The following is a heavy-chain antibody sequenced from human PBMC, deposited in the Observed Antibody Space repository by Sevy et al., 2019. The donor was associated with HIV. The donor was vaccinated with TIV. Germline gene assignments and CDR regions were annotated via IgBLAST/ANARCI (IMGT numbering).Heavy chain of an antibody. Sequence: GGSLRLSCTASGFPFSSYAIHWIRQAPGKGLEWVAYIQPDGGNHSYGDSLKGRFTISRDNSKNTVYLQRNSLGVEDMAVYYCAKNPYDNNAFDIWGQGTMVTVSS. V-gene: IGHV3-30*02. CDR2: IQPDGGNH. CDR3: AKNPYDNNAFDI. CDR1: GFPFSSYA. D-gene: IGHD3-22*01. J-gene: IGHJ3*02.